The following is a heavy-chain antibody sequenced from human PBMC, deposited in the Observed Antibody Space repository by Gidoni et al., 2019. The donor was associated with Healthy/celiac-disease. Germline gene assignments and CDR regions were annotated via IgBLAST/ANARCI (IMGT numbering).Heavy chain of an antibody. Sequence: QVQLVQSGAEVKKPGSSVKVSCKASGGTFSSYAISWVRQAPGQGLEWMGGIIPIFGTANYAQQFQGRVPITADESTSTAYMELSSLRSEDTALYYCARPKDIVVVVAAFLPLDYWGQGTLVTVSS. CDR1: GGTFSSYA. CDR2: IIPIFGTA. J-gene: IGHJ4*02. D-gene: IGHD2-15*01. CDR3: ARPKDIVVVVAAFLPLDY. V-gene: IGHV1-69*01.